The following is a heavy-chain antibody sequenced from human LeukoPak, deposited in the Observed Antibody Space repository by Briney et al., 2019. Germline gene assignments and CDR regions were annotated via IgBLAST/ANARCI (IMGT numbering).Heavy chain of an antibody. Sequence: SETLSLTCTVSGGSVSSASYYYWTWIRQPPGKGLEWIGHIYYSGSTNYNPSLKSRVTMSLDTSKNQFSLKMNSVTAADAAVYYCARGRDGYNAGDYWGQGALVTVSS. D-gene: IGHD5-24*01. CDR2: IYYSGST. CDR1: GGSVSSASYY. J-gene: IGHJ4*02. CDR3: ARGRDGYNAGDY. V-gene: IGHV4-61*01.